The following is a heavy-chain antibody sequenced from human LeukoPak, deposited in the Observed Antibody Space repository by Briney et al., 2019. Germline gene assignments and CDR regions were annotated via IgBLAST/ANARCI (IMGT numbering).Heavy chain of an antibody. Sequence: ASLKVSCKASGYTLTRYYMHWVRQAPGQGLEWMGRINPNSGGTNYAQKFQGRVTMTRDTSISTAYMELSRLRSDDTAVYYCARDRRMATTTFDYWGQGTLVTVSS. CDR3: ARDRRMATTTFDY. J-gene: IGHJ4*02. CDR2: INPNSGGT. D-gene: IGHD5-24*01. V-gene: IGHV1-2*06. CDR1: GYTLTRYY.